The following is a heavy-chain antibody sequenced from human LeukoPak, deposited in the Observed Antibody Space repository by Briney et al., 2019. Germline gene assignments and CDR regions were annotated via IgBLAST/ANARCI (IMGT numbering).Heavy chain of an antibody. V-gene: IGHV4-39*07. CDR1: GGSISSSSYY. D-gene: IGHD3-3*01. J-gene: IGHJ4*02. CDR3: ARDTKYYDFWSGYHTSFDY. CDR2: IYYSGST. Sequence: SETLSLTCTVSGGSISSSSYYWGWIRQPPGKGLEWIGSIYYSGSTYYNPSLKSRVTISVDTSKNQFSLKLSSVTAADTAVYYCARDTKYYDFWSGYHTSFDYWGQGTLVTVSS.